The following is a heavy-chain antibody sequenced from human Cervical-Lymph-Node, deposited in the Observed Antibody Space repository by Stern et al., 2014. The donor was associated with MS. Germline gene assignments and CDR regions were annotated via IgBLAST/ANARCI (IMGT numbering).Heavy chain of an antibody. Sequence: VQLVESGAEVKKPGASVKVSCKGSGDTFASYPIHWLRQAPGQGPVWMGIVNPTDGRTTYAQTFKGRVTMTRDTSTRTVYMELSSLKAEDTAMYFCANPLPYANWGQGTRVTVSS. V-gene: IGHV1-46*03. CDR3: ANPLPYAN. D-gene: IGHD4-17*01. J-gene: IGHJ1*01. CDR2: VNPTDGRT. CDR1: GDTFASYP.